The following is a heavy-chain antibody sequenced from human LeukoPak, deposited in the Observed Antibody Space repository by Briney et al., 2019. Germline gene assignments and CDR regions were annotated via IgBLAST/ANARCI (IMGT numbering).Heavy chain of an antibody. Sequence: GGSLRLSCAASGFTFSSYSMNWVRQAPGKGLEWVSYISSSSSTIYYADSVKGRFTISRDNSKNTLYLQMNSLRAEDTAVYYCAKGATIFGVVIRVFDYWGQGTLVTVSS. V-gene: IGHV3-48*01. CDR1: GFTFSSYS. CDR2: ISSSSSTI. CDR3: AKGATIFGVVIRVFDY. J-gene: IGHJ4*02. D-gene: IGHD3-3*01.